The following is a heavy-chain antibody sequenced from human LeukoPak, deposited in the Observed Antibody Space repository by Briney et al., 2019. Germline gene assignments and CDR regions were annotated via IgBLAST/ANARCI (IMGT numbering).Heavy chain of an antibody. CDR1: GGSISSGDYY. CDR3: ARGYCSSTSCYPANDAFDF. CDR2: IYYSGST. J-gene: IGHJ3*01. V-gene: IGHV4-30-4*08. Sequence: SQTLSLTCTVSGGSISSGDYYWSWIRQLPGKGLEWIGYIYYSGSTYYNPSLKSRVTISVDTSKNQFSLKLSSVTAADTAVYYCARGYCSSTSCYPANDAFDFWGQGTMVTVSS. D-gene: IGHD2-2*01.